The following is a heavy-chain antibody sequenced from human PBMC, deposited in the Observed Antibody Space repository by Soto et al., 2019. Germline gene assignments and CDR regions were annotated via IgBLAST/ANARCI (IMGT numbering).Heavy chain of an antibody. V-gene: IGHV3-23*01. J-gene: IGHJ4*02. D-gene: IGHD3-3*01. CDR2: ISGSGGST. CDR1: GFTFSSYA. Sequence: GGSLRLSCAASGFTFSSYAMSWVRQAPGKGLEWVSAISGSGGSTYYADSVKGRFTISRDNSKNTLYLQMNSLRAEDTAVYYCAKDNGDFGVVGHIDYWGQGTLVTVSS. CDR3: AKDNGDFGVVGHIDY.